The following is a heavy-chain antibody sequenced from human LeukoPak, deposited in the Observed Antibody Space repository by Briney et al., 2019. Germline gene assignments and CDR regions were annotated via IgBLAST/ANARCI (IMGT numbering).Heavy chain of an antibody. V-gene: IGHV4-61*02. J-gene: IGHJ3*02. CDR2: IYTSGST. CDR1: GGSISSGSYY. CDR3: ARDAVIPAAMVDAFDI. D-gene: IGHD2-2*01. Sequence: PSQTLSLTCTVSGGSISSGSYYWSWIRQPAGKGLEWIGRIYTSGSTNYNPSLKSRVTISVDTSKNQFSLKLSSVTAADTAVYYCARDAVIPAAMVDAFDIWGQGTMVTVSS.